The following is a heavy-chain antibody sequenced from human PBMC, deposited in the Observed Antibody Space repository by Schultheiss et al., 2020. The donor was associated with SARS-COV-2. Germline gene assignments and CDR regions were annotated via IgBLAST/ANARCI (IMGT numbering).Heavy chain of an antibody. CDR1: GFTFSSYW. CDR2: INSDGSST. V-gene: IGHV3-74*01. CDR3: ASGSCSNGVCYRWAAY. Sequence: GGSLRLSCAASGFTFSSYWMHWVRQAPGKGLVWVSRINSDGSSTSYADSVKDRFTISRDNSKNTLNLQMNSLRAEDTAVYYCASGSCSNGVCYRWAAYWGQGTLVTVSS. D-gene: IGHD2-8*01. J-gene: IGHJ4*02.